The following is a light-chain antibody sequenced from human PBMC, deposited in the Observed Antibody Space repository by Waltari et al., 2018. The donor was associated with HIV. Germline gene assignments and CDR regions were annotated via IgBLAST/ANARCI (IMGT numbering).Light chain of an antibody. Sequence: QSALTQPASVPGPPGPSIPIPCTGTSSDFGGYNFSSGYQQDPGKAPKLMIYEFSKRPSGVYNRFSGSKSVSTASLTISGLQAEDEADYCCNSYTKSDTWVFGGGTKLTVL. V-gene: IGLV2-14*01. J-gene: IGLJ3*02. CDR1: SSDFGGYNF. CDR2: EFS. CDR3: NSYTKSDTWV.